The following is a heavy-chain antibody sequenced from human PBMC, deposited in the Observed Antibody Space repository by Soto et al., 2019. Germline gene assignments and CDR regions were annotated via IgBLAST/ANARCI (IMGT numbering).Heavy chain of an antibody. CDR1: GSSISSGDYS. CDR2: MYGAGLT. D-gene: IGHD7-27*01. V-gene: IGHV4-30-2*01. CDR3: ARAPTGPHPRWDV. Sequence: SETLSLTCTVSGSSISSGDYSWTWIRQPPGKGLEWIGYMYGAGLTYYNPSLKSRVTISVDKSKNQFSLNLSSVTAADTASYYYARAPTGPHPRWDVWGQGTTVTVSS. J-gene: IGHJ6*02.